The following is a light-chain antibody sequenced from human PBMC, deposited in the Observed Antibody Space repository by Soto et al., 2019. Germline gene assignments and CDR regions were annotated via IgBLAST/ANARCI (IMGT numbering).Light chain of an antibody. CDR3: QQDNNWPPYT. Sequence: DTVMTQSPATLSVSPGERATLSCRASQSVSSNLAWYQQKPGQAPRRLIYGASTRATGIPARFIGSGSGTEFTLTISSLQSEDFAVYYCQQDNNWPPYTFGQGTKLEIK. J-gene: IGKJ2*01. CDR2: GAS. CDR1: QSVSSN. V-gene: IGKV3-15*01.